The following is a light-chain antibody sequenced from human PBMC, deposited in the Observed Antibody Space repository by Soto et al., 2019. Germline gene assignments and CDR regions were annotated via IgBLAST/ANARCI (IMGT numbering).Light chain of an antibody. V-gene: IGKV1-39*01. CDR2: AAS. CDR1: QSISRW. J-gene: IGKJ5*01. Sequence: DLQLTHPPSGQCPSGGGGVTLSCRTGQSISRWLAWYQQKPGKAPKLLIYAASSLQSGVPSRFSGSGSGTDFTLTVSSLQPEDFATYYCHQSYDIPTFGQGTRLEIK. CDR3: HQSYDIPT.